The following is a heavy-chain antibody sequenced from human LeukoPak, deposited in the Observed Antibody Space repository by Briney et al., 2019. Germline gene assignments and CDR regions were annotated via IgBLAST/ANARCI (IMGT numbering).Heavy chain of an antibody. Sequence: GGSLRLSCAASGFTFSSYSMNWVRQAPGKGLEWVGIIWYDGSNKYYADSVKGRFTISRDNSKNTLYLQMNSLRAEDTAVYYCARDRSDSYFDYWGQGTLVTVSS. CDR2: IWYDGSNK. V-gene: IGHV3-33*08. CDR1: GFTFSSYS. D-gene: IGHD3-10*01. J-gene: IGHJ4*02. CDR3: ARDRSDSYFDY.